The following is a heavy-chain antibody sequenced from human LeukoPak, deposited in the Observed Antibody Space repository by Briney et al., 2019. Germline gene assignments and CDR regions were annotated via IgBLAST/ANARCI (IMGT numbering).Heavy chain of an antibody. D-gene: IGHD6-13*01. Sequence: SETLSLTCTVSGGSISSYYWSWIRQPPGKGLEWIGEINHSGSTNYNPSLKSRVTISVDTSKNQFSLKLSSVTAADTAVYYCARDSSSWHTDIDYWGQGTLVTVSS. J-gene: IGHJ4*02. V-gene: IGHV4-34*01. CDR1: GGSISSYY. CDR3: ARDSSSWHTDIDY. CDR2: INHSGST.